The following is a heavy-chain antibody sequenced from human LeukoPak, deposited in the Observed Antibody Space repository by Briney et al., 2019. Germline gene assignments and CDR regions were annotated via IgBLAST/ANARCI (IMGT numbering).Heavy chain of an antibody. D-gene: IGHD3-9*01. CDR2: IVVGSGNT. V-gene: IGHV1-58*02. CDR1: GFTFTSSA. J-gene: IGHJ4*02. CDR3: ATVVLRYFDWLY. Sequence: GTSVKVSCKASGFTFTSSAMQWVRQARGQRLEWIGWIVVGSGNTNYAQKFQGRVTMTEDTSTDTAYMELSSLRSEDTAVYYCATVVLRYFDWLYWGQGTLVTVSS.